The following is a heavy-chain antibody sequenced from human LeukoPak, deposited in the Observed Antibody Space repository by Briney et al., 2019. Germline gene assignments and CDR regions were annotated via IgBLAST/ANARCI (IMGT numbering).Heavy chain of an antibody. V-gene: IGHV1-8*01. CDR1: GYTFTSYD. D-gene: IGHD3-22*01. J-gene: IGHJ4*02. Sequence: ASVKVSCKASGYTFTSYDINWVRQATGQGPEWMGWMNPNSGNTGYAQKFQGRVTMTRNTSISTAYMELSSLRSEDTAVYYCARDVVQYDSSGYYYAYFDYWGQGTLVTVSS. CDR2: MNPNSGNT. CDR3: ARDVVQYDSSGYYYAYFDY.